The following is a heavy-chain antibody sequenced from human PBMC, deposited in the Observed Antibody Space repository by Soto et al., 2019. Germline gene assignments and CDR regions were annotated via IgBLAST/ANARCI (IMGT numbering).Heavy chain of an antibody. CDR2: IYYSGST. Sequence: QVQLQESGPGLVKPSQTLSLTCTVSGGSIRTDIYYWSWIRQHPGKGLEWIGYIYYSGSTYYNPYLKSRVTISVDTSKNQFSLKLSSVTAADTAVYYCARGEGNSWYRFDYWGQGTLVTVSS. D-gene: IGHD6-13*01. V-gene: IGHV4-31*03. CDR3: ARGEGNSWYRFDY. CDR1: GGSIRTDIYY. J-gene: IGHJ4*02.